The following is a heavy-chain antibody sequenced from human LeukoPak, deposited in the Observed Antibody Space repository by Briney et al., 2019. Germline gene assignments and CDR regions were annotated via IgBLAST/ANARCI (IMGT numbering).Heavy chain of an antibody. CDR2: ISYDGSNK. CDR1: GFTFSSYA. CDR3: ARVKAAAGSMDV. D-gene: IGHD6-25*01. J-gene: IGHJ6*03. V-gene: IGHV3-30*04. Sequence: PGGSLRLSCAASGFTFSSYAMHWVRQAPGKGLEWVAVISYDGSNKYYADSVKGRFTISRDNSKNTLYLQMNSLRAEDTAVYYCARVKAAAGSMDVWGKGTTVTISS.